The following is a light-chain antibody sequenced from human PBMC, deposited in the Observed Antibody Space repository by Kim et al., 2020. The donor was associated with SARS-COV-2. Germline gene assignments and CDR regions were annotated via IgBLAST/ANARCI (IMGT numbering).Light chain of an antibody. V-gene: IGKV3-20*01. J-gene: IGKJ2*01. Sequence: LSPGEEAILSCRASPSVSSNYVAWYQQKPGQAPRLLIYGASTRATGIPDRFSGSVSETDFTLTISRLEPEDFAVYYCQQYASSPGTFGQGTKLEI. CDR1: PSVSSNY. CDR2: GAS. CDR3: QQYASSPGT.